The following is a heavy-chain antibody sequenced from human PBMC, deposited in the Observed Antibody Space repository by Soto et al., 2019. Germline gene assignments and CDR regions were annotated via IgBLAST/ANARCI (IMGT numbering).Heavy chain of an antibody. J-gene: IGHJ5*02. CDR3: AKSIMIVAELVFDP. D-gene: IGHD3-22*01. CDR1: GFTFSSYA. CDR2: ISGSGGST. Sequence: PGGSLRLSCAASGFTFSSYAMSWVRQAPGKGLEWVSAISGSGGSTYYADSVKGRFTISRDNSKNTLYLQMNSLGTEDTAVYYCAKSIMIVAELVFDPWGQGTLVTAPQ. V-gene: IGHV3-23*01.